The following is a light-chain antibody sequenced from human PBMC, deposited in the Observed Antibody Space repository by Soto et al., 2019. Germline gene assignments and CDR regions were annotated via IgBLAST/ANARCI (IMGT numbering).Light chain of an antibody. CDR2: EVN. V-gene: IGLV2-8*01. J-gene: IGLJ1*01. Sequence: QSALTQPPSASGSPGQSVTISCTGTSCDVGGYNFVSWYQQHPGKAPKLMIYEVNKRPSGVPDRFSGSKSGNTASLTVSGLQAEDEADYYCSSYADTNNYVFGSGTKVTVL. CDR3: SSYADTNNYV. CDR1: SCDVGGYNF.